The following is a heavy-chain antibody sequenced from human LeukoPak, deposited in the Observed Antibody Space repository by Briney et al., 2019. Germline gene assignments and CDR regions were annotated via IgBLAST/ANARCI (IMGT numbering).Heavy chain of an antibody. D-gene: IGHD4-17*01. CDR2: IYQSGST. Sequence: PSQTLSLTCAVSGGSITSGGYSWSWIRQPPGKGLEWIGYIYQSGSTYYNPSLKSRVTISVDRSKNQFSLNLSSVTAADTAVYYCARYGDYVLRYNWFDPWGQGALVTVSS. CDR3: ARYGDYVLRYNWFDP. V-gene: IGHV4-30-2*01. J-gene: IGHJ5*02. CDR1: GGSITSGGYS.